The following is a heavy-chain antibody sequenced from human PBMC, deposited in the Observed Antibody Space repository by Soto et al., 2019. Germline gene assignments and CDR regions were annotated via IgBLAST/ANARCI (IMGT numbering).Heavy chain of an antibody. D-gene: IGHD1-1*01. V-gene: IGHV3-21*01. CDR3: ARGNTKYGGGMDV. CDR2: ISDTSTYI. Sequence: EVQLVAAGGDLVKPGGSLRLSCAASGFSFSSSHMHWVRQAPGKGLEWVSYISDTSTYIHYADSVKGRFTVSRDNGKSSLYLQMNSLIAEDTAMYYCARGNTKYGGGMDVWGQGTTVTVSS. J-gene: IGHJ6*02. CDR1: GFSFSSSH.